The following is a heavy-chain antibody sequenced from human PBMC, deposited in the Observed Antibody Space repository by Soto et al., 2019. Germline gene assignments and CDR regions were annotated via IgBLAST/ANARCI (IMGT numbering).Heavy chain of an antibody. CDR2: SYYSGST. D-gene: IGHD5-12*01. CDR1: GGSISSYY. CDR3: ARGFGVATIYD. J-gene: IGHJ4*02. Sequence: QVQLQESGPGLVKPSATLSLTCTVSGGSISSYYWSWIRKPPGKGLEWIGNSYYSGSTNYNPSLKSRVPISVDTSKNQVSLKLSSVTAADTAVYYFARGFGVATIYDWGQGTLVTVSS. V-gene: IGHV4-59*01.